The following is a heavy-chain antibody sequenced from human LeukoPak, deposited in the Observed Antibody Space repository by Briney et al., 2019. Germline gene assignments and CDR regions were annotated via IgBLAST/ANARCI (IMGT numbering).Heavy chain of an antibody. V-gene: IGHV3-33*01. Sequence: GRSLRLSCAASGFTFSIYGMHWVRQAPGKGLEWVAIIWYDGSKTYYADSVKGRFTISRDNSQNTLSLQMNSLRAEDTAVYYCARDAYDSNGYYYGIHWGQGTPVTVSS. CDR2: IWYDGSKT. J-gene: IGHJ4*02. CDR1: GFTFSIYG. CDR3: ARDAYDSNGYYYGIH. D-gene: IGHD3-22*01.